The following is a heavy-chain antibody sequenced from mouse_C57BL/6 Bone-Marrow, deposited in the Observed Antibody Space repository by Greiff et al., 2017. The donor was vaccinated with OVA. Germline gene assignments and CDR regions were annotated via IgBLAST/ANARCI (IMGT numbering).Heavy chain of an antibody. D-gene: IGHD4-1*01. J-gene: IGHJ4*01. V-gene: IGHV1-55*01. CDR2: IYPGSGST. CDR1: GYTFTSYW. Sequence: QVQLQQPGAELVKPGASVKMSCKASGYTFTSYWITWVKQRPGQGLEWIGDIYPGSGSTNYNEKFKSKATLTVDTSSSTAYMQLSSLTSEDAAVYYCAREGTGTGGDYWGQGTSGTVSS. CDR3: AREGTGTGGDY.